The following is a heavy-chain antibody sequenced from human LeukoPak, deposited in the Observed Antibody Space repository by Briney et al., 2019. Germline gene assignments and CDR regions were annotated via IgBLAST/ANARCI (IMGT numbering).Heavy chain of an antibody. V-gene: IGHV3-33*01. CDR3: ARDQYCSSTSCYDRAFDI. D-gene: IGHD2-2*01. CDR2: IWYDGSNK. CDR1: GFTFSSYG. J-gene: IGHJ3*02. Sequence: GRSLRLSCAASGFTFSSYGMHWVRQDPGKGLEWVAVIWYDGSNKYYADSVKGRFTISRDNSKNTLYLQMNSLRAEDTAVYYCARDQYCSSTSCYDRAFDIWGQGTMVTVSS.